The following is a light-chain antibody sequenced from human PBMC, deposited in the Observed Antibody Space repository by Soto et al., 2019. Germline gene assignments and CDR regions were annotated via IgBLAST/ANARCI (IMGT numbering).Light chain of an antibody. CDR3: QQYGSSLIT. CDR1: QGISSA. Sequence: AIQLTQSPSSLSASVGDRVTITCRASQGISSALAWYQQKPGKPPKLLIYDASNLETGVPSRFSGSGSGTDFTLTISSLQPEDFAVYYCQQYGSSLITFGQGTRLEIK. J-gene: IGKJ5*01. V-gene: IGKV1-13*02. CDR2: DAS.